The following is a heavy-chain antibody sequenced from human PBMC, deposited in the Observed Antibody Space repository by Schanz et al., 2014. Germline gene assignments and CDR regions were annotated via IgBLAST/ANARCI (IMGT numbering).Heavy chain of an antibody. V-gene: IGHV4-61*02. CDR2: VFPKGIT. CDR3: ARDTTWRLDL. CDR1: GGSIRSGTYY. Sequence: QVQLQESGPGLVKPSQTLSLTCTVSGGSIRSGTYYWSWIRQPAGKALEWVGRVFPKGITNYNPSLKSRFTISLDPSKNQFSLTLTSLTAADTAVYYCARDTTWRLDLWGRGTLVTVSS. J-gene: IGHJ2*01. D-gene: IGHD1-1*01.